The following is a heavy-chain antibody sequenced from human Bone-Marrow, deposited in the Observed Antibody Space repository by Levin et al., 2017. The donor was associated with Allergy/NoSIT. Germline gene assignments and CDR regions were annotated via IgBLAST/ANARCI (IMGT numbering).Heavy chain of an antibody. J-gene: IGHJ4*02. Sequence: GGSLRLSCKTSGYTFTAYYIHWVRQAPGQGLEWMGWITPNSGNTNYAQKYQGRVSMTTDTSINTVYMELSSLRSDDTAVYYCARDGGPWAYDHWGQGTLVTVSS. CDR1: GYTFTAYY. D-gene: IGHD3-10*01. V-gene: IGHV1-2*02. CDR2: ITPNSGNT. CDR3: ARDGGPWAYDH.